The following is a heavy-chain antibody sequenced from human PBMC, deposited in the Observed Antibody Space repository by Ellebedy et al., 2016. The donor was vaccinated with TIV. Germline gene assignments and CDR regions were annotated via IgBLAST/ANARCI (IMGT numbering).Heavy chain of an antibody. CDR1: GYTFSSYG. J-gene: IGHJ4*02. D-gene: IGHD5-18*01. CDR3: ARQIGYTSGMTPYEN. CDR2: ITAHDDKT. V-gene: IGHV1-18*01. Sequence: AASVKVSCKGSGYTFSSYGLSWVRQAPGQGLELMGSITAHDDKTNYVQKFQGRVTMTTDKSTSTAYMELRSLTSDDTAVYYCARQIGYTSGMTPYENWGQGTLVTVAS.